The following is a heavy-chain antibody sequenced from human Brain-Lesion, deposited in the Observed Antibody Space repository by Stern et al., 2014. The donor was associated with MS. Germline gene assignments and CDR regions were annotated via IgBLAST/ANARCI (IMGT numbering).Heavy chain of an antibody. D-gene: IGHD6-13*01. J-gene: IGHJ4*02. CDR1: GGSISSSNW. Sequence: MQLVESGPGLVKPSGTLSLTCAVSGGSISSSNWWSWVRQSPGKGLEWIGESDHSGSTIYNPSLTSRVTASLDKSKNRFSLNLRSVTAADTAVYFCARFPASRPHVFDSWGQGTLVTVSS. CDR2: SDHSGST. V-gene: IGHV4-4*02. CDR3: ARFPASRPHVFDS.